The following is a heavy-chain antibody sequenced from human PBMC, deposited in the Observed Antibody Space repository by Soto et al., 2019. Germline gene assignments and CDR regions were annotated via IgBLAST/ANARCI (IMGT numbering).Heavy chain of an antibody. CDR1: GGSISSGGYS. J-gene: IGHJ4*02. Sequence: QLQLQESGSGLVKPSQTLSLTCAVSGGSISSGGYSWSWIRQPPGKGLEWIGYIYHSGSTYYNPXXQSRVTISVDXXKXQXXLKLSSVTAADTAVYYCARRARYCSGGSCYWGPDYWGQGTLVTVSS. V-gene: IGHV4-30-2*01. CDR2: IYHSGST. CDR3: ARRARYCSGGSCYWGPDY. D-gene: IGHD2-15*01.